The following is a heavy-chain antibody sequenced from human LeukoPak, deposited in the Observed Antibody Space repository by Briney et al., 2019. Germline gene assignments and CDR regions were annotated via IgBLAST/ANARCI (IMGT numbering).Heavy chain of an antibody. CDR2: INHSGSP. CDR3: ATLDSGRYSEIDN. V-gene: IGHV4-34*01. CDR1: GGSFSGYY. D-gene: IGHD1-26*01. J-gene: IGHJ4*02. Sequence: PSETLSLTCAAYGGSFSGYYWSWIRQPPGKGLEWIGEINHSGSPNYHPSLKCRVPISVATSKPHFSLKLRSVPAADTAVYFCATLDSGRYSEIDNWGQGTLVIVSS.